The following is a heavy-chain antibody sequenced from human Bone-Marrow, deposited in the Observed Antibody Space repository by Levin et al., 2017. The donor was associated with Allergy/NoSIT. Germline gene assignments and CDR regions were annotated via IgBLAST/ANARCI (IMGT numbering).Heavy chain of an antibody. V-gene: IGHV3-7*01. D-gene: IGHD7-27*01. CDR3: VRDPDWGRSGVFNR. CDR2: IKQRGIET. J-gene: IGHJ3*01. CDR1: GFPFSAYW. Sequence: GGSLRLSCAASGFPFSAYWMAWVRQAPGKGLEWVANIKQRGIETYYGDSVRGRFTISRDDATDSLYLQMNSLRVEDTAVYYCVRDPDWGRSGVFNRWGQGTMVTVSS.